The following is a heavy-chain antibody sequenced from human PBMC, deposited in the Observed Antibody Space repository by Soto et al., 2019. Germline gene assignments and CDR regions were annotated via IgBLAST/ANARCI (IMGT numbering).Heavy chain of an antibody. CDR2: IYWNDDK. V-gene: IGHV2-5*01. CDR1: GFSLRSSGLG. Sequence: QITLKESGPTLVKPTQTLTLTCSFSGFSLRSSGLGVAWIRQPPGKALEWLALIYWNDDKRYSPSLKSRLTITKDTSKNQVVLTMTNMDPMDTATSYCAHRPTSGRDYWGQGTMVTVSS. J-gene: IGHJ4*02. CDR3: AHRPTSGRDY.